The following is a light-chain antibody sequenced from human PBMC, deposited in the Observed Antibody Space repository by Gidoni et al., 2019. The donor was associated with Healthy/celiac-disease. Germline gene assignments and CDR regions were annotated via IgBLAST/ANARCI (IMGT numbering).Light chain of an antibody. CDR3: QQYNSYWIT. V-gene: IGKV1-5*01. Sequence: DIQMTQSPSTLSASVGDRVTITCRASQSISSWLAWYQQKPGNAPKLLIYDASSLESGVPSRFSGSGSGTEFTLTISSLQPDDFATYYCQQYNSYWITFGQGTRLEIK. CDR2: DAS. CDR1: QSISSW. J-gene: IGKJ5*01.